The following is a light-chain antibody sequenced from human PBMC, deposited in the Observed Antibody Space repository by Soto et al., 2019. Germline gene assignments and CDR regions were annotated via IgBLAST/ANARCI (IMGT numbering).Light chain of an antibody. CDR3: QQYDKYST. CDR2: DAS. CDR1: QSISVS. Sequence: IQMTQSPSTLSASVGYTVTITCRASQSISVSLAWYQQKPGKAPNLLIYDASTLQGGVPSRFSGSGSGTEFTLTVTSLQPEDFATYFCQQYDKYSTFGHGTTGDIK. V-gene: IGKV1-5*01. J-gene: IGKJ1*01.